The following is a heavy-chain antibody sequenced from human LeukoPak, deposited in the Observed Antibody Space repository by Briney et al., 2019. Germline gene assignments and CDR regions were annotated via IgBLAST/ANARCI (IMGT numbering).Heavy chain of an antibody. Sequence: SETLSLTCAVYGGSFSGYYWTWIRQSPGKGLEWIGEINHTGSTTYNPSLKSRVTMSVDTSKNQFSLKLGSVIAADTALYYCARGVIWTGGFIYSANVYDIWGQGTMVTVSS. CDR3: ARGVIWTGGFIYSANVYDI. J-gene: IGHJ3*02. D-gene: IGHD3/OR15-3a*01. CDR2: INHTGST. CDR1: GGSFSGYY. V-gene: IGHV4-34*01.